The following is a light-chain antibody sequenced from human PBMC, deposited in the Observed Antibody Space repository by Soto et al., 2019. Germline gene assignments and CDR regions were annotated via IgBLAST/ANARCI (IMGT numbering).Light chain of an antibody. CDR3: QLFYLSPFA. V-gene: IGKV4-1*01. J-gene: IGKJ3*01. CDR2: WAS. CDR1: QSVSNY. Sequence: DIVMTQSPDSLAVSLGERATINCKSSQSVSNYLTWYQQKPGQPPKLLIYWASARESGVPDRFSGSGSGTDCTLTISSFQSFDVAVNYSQLFYLSPFAFGPGTNVDLK.